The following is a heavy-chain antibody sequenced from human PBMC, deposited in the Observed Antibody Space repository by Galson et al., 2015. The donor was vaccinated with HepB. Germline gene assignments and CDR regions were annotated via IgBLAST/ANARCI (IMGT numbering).Heavy chain of an antibody. Sequence: SLRLSCAASGFTFSSYWMHWVRQAPGKGLVWVSRINSDGSSTSYADSVKGRVTISRDNAKNTLYLQMNSLRAEDTAVYYCARDTSPPTTVEYWYFDLWGRGTLVTVSS. D-gene: IGHD4-23*01. J-gene: IGHJ2*01. V-gene: IGHV3-74*01. CDR1: GFTFSSYW. CDR2: INSDGSST. CDR3: ARDTSPPTTVEYWYFDL.